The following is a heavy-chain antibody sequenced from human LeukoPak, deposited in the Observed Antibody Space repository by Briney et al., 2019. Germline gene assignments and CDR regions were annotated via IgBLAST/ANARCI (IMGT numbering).Heavy chain of an antibody. V-gene: IGHV1-69*04. CDR1: GGTFSSYA. Sequence: ASVKVSCKASGGTFSSYAISWVRQAPGQGLEWMGRIIPILGIANYAQKFQGRVTITADKSTSTAYMELSSLRSEDTAVYYCARAYVDITIFGVAYYYYGMDVWGQGTTVTVSS. CDR3: ARAYVDITIFGVAYYYYGMDV. J-gene: IGHJ6*02. CDR2: IIPILGIA. D-gene: IGHD3-3*01.